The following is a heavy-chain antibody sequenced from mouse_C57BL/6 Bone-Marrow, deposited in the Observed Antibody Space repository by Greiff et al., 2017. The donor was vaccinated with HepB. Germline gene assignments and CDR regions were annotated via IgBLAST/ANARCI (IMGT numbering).Heavy chain of an antibody. Sequence: EVKLVESGAELVRPGASVKLSCTASGFNIKDDYMHWVKQRPEQGLEWIGWIDPENGDTEYAPKFQGKATITADTSSNTAYLQLSSLTSEDTAVYYCTTNYSNYGGYWGQGTTLTVSS. V-gene: IGHV14-4*01. CDR1: GFNIKDDY. D-gene: IGHD2-5*01. CDR3: TTNYSNYGGY. CDR2: IDPENGDT. J-gene: IGHJ2*01.